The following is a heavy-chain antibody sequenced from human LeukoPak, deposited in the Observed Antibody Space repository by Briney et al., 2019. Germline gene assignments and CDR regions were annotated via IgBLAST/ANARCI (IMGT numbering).Heavy chain of an antibody. D-gene: IGHD2-2*02. CDR1: GGSISSSSYY. Sequence: SETLSLTCTVSGGSISSSSYYWGWIRQPPGKGLEWIGSIYYSGSTYYNPSLKSRVTISVDTSKNQFSLKVSSVTAADTAVYYCAKGYCRGISCYSDYWGQGTLVTVSS. J-gene: IGHJ4*02. CDR3: AKGYCRGISCYSDY. CDR2: IYYSGST. V-gene: IGHV4-39*01.